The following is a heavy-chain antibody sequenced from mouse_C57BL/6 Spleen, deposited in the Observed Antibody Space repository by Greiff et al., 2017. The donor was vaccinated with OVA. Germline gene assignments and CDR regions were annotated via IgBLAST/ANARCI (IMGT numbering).Heavy chain of an antibody. V-gene: IGHV1-80*01. J-gene: IGHJ1*03. CDR3: ARGADARWYFDV. CDR2: IYPGDGDT. Sequence: VQLQQSGAELVKPGASVKISCKASGYAFSSYWMNWVKQRPGKGLEWIGQIYPGDGDTNYNGKFKGKATLTADKSSSTAYMQLSSLTSEDSAVYFCARGADARWYFDVWGTGTTVTVSS. CDR1: GYAFSSYW.